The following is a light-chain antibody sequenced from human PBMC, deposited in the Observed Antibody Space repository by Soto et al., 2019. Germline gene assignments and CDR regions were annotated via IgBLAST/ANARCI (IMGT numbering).Light chain of an antibody. Sequence: AIHIRQSPYTLSSSTGDRVTLSCRASQGISSYFAWYQQTPGKAPKLLIYAASTLQSGVPSRFSGSGSGTDFTLTISCLQSEDFATYYCQQYYSYPRTFGQGTKV. CDR2: AAS. J-gene: IGKJ1*01. CDR1: QGISSY. V-gene: IGKV1-8*01. CDR3: QQYYSYPRT.